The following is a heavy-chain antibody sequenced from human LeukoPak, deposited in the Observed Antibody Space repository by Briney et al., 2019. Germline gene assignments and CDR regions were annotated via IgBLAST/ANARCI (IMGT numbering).Heavy chain of an antibody. CDR3: ARDLRGYDFWSGYYGYWYFDL. V-gene: IGHV3-7*01. CDR2: IKQDGSEK. D-gene: IGHD3-3*01. CDR1: GFTFSSYW. Sequence: PGGSLRPSCAASGFTFSSYWMSWVRQAPGKGLEWVANIKQDGSEKYYVDSVKGRFTISRDNAKNSLYLQMNSLRAEDTAVYYCARDLRGYDFWSGYYGYWYFDLWGRGTLVTVSS. J-gene: IGHJ2*01.